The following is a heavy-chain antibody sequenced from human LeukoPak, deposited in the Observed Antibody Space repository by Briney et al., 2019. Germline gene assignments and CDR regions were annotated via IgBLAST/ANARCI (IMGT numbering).Heavy chain of an antibody. D-gene: IGHD3-22*01. CDR3: AGVSSGYPYDAFDI. CDR1: GFTFSSYA. V-gene: IGHV3-23*01. J-gene: IGHJ3*02. CDR2: ISGSGGST. Sequence: GGSLRLSCAASGFTFSSYAMSWVRQAPGKGLEWVSAISGSGGSTYYADSVKGRFTISRDNAKNSLYLQMNSLRAEDTAVYYCAGVSSGYPYDAFDIWGQGTMVTVSS.